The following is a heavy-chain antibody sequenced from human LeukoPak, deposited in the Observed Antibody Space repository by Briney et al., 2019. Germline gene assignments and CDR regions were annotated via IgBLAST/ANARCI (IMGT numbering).Heavy chain of an antibody. Sequence: GGSLRLSCAASGFTFSSYGMHWVRQAPGKGLEWVAVISYDGSNKYYADSVKGRFTISRDNSKNTLYLQMNSLRAEDTAVYYCAKDSDDFWSGYYNHYYYGMDVWGQGTTVTVS. V-gene: IGHV3-30*18. CDR2: ISYDGSNK. D-gene: IGHD3-3*01. CDR1: GFTFSSYG. CDR3: AKDSDDFWSGYYNHYYYGMDV. J-gene: IGHJ6*02.